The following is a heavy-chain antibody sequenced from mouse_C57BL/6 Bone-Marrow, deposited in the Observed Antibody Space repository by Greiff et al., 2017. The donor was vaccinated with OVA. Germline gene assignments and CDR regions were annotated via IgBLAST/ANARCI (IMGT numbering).Heavy chain of an antibody. D-gene: IGHD2-4*01. V-gene: IGHV1-85*01. J-gene: IGHJ2*01. CDR2: IYPRDGST. CDR1: GYTFTSYD. CDR3: ARKIYYDYDRYYFDY. Sequence: QVQLKQSGPELVKPGASVKLSCKASGYTFTSYDINWVKQRPGQGLEWIGWIYPRDGSTKYNEKFKGKATLTVDTSSSTAYMELHSLTSEDSAVYFCARKIYYDYDRYYFDYWGQGTTLTVSS.